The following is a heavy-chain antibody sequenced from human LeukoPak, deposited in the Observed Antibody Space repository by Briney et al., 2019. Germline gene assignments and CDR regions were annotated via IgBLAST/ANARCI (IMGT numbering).Heavy chain of an antibody. D-gene: IGHD5-18*01. CDR2: IRSELNSYAT. V-gene: IGHV3-73*01. CDR3: TRTAMVTGFDS. Sequence: QTGGSLRLSCAASGFTFSGSAMHWVRQASGKGLEWVGRIRSELNSYATAYAASVKGRFTISRDDSKNTAYLQMNSLKTEDTAVYYCTRTAMVTGFDSWGQGTLVTVSS. J-gene: IGHJ4*02. CDR1: GFTFSGSA.